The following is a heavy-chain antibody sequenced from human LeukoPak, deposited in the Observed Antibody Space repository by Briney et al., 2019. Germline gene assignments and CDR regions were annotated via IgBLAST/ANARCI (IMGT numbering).Heavy chain of an antibody. Sequence: ASVKVSCKASGYTFTSYGISWVRQAPGQGLEWMGWISAYNGNTDYAQKLQGRVTMTTDTSTSTAYMELRSLRSDDTALYYCARDPKWELLSVSPPGAFDIWGQGTMVTVPS. CDR3: ARDPKWELLSVSPPGAFDI. J-gene: IGHJ3*02. CDR1: GYTFTSYG. CDR2: ISAYNGNT. D-gene: IGHD1-26*01. V-gene: IGHV1-18*01.